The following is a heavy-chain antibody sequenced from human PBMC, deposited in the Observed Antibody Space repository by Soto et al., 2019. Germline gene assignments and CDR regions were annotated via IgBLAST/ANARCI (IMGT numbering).Heavy chain of an antibody. D-gene: IGHD2-2*01. CDR2: MNPNSANT. V-gene: IGHV1-8*01. Sequence: QVQLVQSGAEVKKPGASVKVSCKASGYTFDSYDVNWVRQATGQGLEWMGWMNPNSANTGYAQKFQGRVTMTRDTSIDTAYMELSSLRSEDTAVYYCVRGPHLVPHCSHTRCYAFQHWGQGTLVTVSP. CDR3: VRGPHLVPHCSHTRCYAFQH. CDR1: GYTFDSYD. J-gene: IGHJ1*01.